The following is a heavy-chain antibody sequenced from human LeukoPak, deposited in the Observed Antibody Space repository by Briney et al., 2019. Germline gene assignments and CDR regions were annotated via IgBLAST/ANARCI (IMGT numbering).Heavy chain of an antibody. D-gene: IGHD6-13*01. J-gene: IGHJ2*01. Sequence: PSETLSFTCTVSGVSISNYYWTWLRQPPGKGLEWIGYMYNSGSTNYNPSLKSRVTMSVDTSKNQFSLKVNSVTAADTAVYYCARRSSSWYSTNWYFDLWSRGTLVTVSS. CDR3: ARRSSSWYSTNWYFDL. CDR2: MYNSGST. CDR1: GVSISNYY. V-gene: IGHV4-59*01.